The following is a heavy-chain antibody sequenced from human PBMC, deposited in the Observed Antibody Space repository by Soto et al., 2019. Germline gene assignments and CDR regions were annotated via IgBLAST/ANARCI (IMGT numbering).Heavy chain of an antibody. J-gene: IGHJ6*02. V-gene: IGHV1-69*13. CDR1: GGTFSSYA. Sequence: GASVKVSCKASGGTFSSYAISWVRQAPGQRLERMGGLIPIFGTANYAQKFQGRVTITADESTSTAYMELSSLRSEDTAVYYCARDEPAYYYDSSADQSYYGMDVWGQGTTVTVSS. D-gene: IGHD3-22*01. CDR3: ARDEPAYYYDSSADQSYYGMDV. CDR2: LIPIFGTA.